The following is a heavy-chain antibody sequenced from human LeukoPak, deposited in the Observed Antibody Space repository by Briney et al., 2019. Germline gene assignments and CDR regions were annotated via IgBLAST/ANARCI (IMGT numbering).Heavy chain of an antibody. CDR2: IWYDGSNK. CDR3: ARDMGGYCSGGSCPGPVYYYYGMDV. J-gene: IGHJ6*02. CDR1: GFTFNNYA. V-gene: IGHV3-33*08. Sequence: GGSLRLSCAASGFTFNNYAMNWARQAPGKGLEWVAVIWYDGSNKYYADSVKGRFTIARDNSKNTLYLQMNSLRAEDTAVYYCARDMGGYCSGGSCPGPVYYYYGMDVWGQGTTVTVSS. D-gene: IGHD2-15*01.